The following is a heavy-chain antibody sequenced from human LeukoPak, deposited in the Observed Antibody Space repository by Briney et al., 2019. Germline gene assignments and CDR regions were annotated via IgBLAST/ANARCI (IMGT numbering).Heavy chain of an antibody. CDR2: VSSSSSYI. CDR3: ARMQVAGTGFDY. J-gene: IGHJ4*02. D-gene: IGHD6-19*01. CDR1: GFTFSSYS. V-gene: IGHV3-21*01. Sequence: GGSLRLSCAASGFTFSSYSMNWVRQAPGKGLEWVSSVSSSSSYIYYADSVKGRFTISRDNAKNSLYLQMNSLRAKDTAVYYCARMQVAGTGFDYWGQGTLVTVSS.